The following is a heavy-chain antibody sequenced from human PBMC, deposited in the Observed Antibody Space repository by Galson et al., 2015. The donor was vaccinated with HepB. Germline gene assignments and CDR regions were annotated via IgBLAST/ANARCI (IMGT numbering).Heavy chain of an antibody. Sequence: SLRLSCAASGFTVSSNYMSWVRQAPGKGLEWVSVIYSGGSTYYADSVKGRFTISRDNSKNTLYLQMNSLRAEDTAVYYCARDRGRTPWFDPWGQGTLVTVSS. CDR1: GFTVSSNY. CDR3: ARDRGRTPWFDP. V-gene: IGHV3-53*01. D-gene: IGHD1-26*01. J-gene: IGHJ5*02. CDR2: IYSGGST.